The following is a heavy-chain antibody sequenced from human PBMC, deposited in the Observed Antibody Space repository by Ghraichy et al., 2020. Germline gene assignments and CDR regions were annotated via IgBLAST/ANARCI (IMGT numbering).Heavy chain of an antibody. V-gene: IGHV3-23*01. CDR1: GFTFSSYA. J-gene: IGHJ4*02. CDR3: AKDPLVVVAARRAHGVGAYFDY. Sequence: GGSLRLSCAASGFTFSSYAMSWVRQAPGKGLEWVSAISGSGGSTYYADSVKGRFTISRDNSKNTLYLQMNSLRAEDTAVYYCAKDPLVVVAARRAHGVGAYFDYWGQGTLVTVSS. D-gene: IGHD2-15*01. CDR2: ISGSGGST.